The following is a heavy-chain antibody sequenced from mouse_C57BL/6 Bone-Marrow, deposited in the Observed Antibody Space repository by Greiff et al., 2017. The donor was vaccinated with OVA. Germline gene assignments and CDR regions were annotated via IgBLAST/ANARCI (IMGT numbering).Heavy chain of an antibody. CDR3: ARESGIYYGNYVPFYYFDY. Sequence: DVKLQESGPGLVKPSQSLSLTCSVTGYSITSGYYWNWIRQFPGNKLEWMGYISYDGSNNYNPSLKNRISITRDTSKNQFFLKLNSVTTEDTATYYCARESGIYYGNYVPFYYFDYWGQGTTLTVSS. D-gene: IGHD2-1*01. J-gene: IGHJ2*01. V-gene: IGHV3-6*01. CDR2: ISYDGSN. CDR1: GYSITSGYY.